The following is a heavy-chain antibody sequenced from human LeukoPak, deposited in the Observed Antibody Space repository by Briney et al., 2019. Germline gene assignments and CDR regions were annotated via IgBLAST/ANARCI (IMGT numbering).Heavy chain of an antibody. CDR2: ISGSGGST. D-gene: IGHD3-22*01. CDR1: GFTFSSYA. J-gene: IGHJ4*02. Sequence: GGSLRLSCAASGFTFSSYAMHWVRQAPGKGLEWVSAISGSGGSTYYADSVKGRFTISRDNSKNTLYLQMNSLRAEDTAVYYCAKSWRDNYASSGYSDYWGQGTLVTVSS. CDR3: AKSWRDNYASSGYSDY. V-gene: IGHV3-23*01.